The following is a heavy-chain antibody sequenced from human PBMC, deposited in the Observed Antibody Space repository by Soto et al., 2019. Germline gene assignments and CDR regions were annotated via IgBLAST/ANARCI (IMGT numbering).Heavy chain of an antibody. V-gene: IGHV3-30*03. CDR3: AMRDN. D-gene: IGHD2-15*01. Sequence: QVQLVESGGGVVQPGRSLRLSCAASGFTFSSYVMHWVRQAPGKGLEWVAVISYDGSNKYYADSVKGRFTISRDNSQNTLYLQMNSLRAEDTAVYYCAMRDNWGQGTLVTVSS. J-gene: IGHJ4*02. CDR1: GFTFSSYV. CDR2: ISYDGSNK.